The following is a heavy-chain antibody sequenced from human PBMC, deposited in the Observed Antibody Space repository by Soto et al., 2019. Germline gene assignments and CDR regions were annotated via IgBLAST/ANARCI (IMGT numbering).Heavy chain of an antibody. J-gene: IGHJ4*02. D-gene: IGHD5-18*01. CDR3: AAWDRMPIMDTAMVKQTWNDY. CDR2: IIPIFGTA. CDR1: GGTFSSYA. Sequence: ASVKVSCKASGGTFSSYAISWVRQAPGQGLEWMGGIIPIFGTANYAQKFQGRVTITADESTSTAYMELSSLRSEDTAVYYCAAWDRMPIMDTAMVKQTWNDYWGQGTLVTVSS. V-gene: IGHV1-69*13.